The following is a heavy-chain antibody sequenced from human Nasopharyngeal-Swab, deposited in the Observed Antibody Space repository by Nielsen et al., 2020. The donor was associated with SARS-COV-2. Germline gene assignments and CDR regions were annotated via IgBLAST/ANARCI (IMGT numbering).Heavy chain of an antibody. D-gene: IGHD3-3*01. CDR2: INHSGST. V-gene: IGHV4-34*01. Sequence: SATLSLTCSVYGGSFSGYFWSCIRPPPGKGLEWIGEINHSGSTNYNPSLKSRVTISVDTSKNQFSLKLSSVTAADTAVYYCARVGYDFWRGYYVGYGMDVWGQGTTVTVSS. CDR3: ARVGYDFWRGYYVGYGMDV. J-gene: IGHJ6*01. CDR1: GGSFSGYF.